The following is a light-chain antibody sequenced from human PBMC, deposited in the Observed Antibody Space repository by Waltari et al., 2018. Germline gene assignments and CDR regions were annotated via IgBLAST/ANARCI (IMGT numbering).Light chain of an antibody. V-gene: IGLV1-51*01. CDR1: SSNIGRQY. J-gene: IGLJ2*01. CDR3: GTWDSSLSAVI. Sequence: QSVLTQPPSVSAAPGQKVTVPCPGSSSNIGRQYVSWYQQLQGTAPKLLIYDNNKRPSGIPDRFSGSKSGTSATLGITGLQTGDEADYYCGTWDSSLSAVIFGGGTKLTVL. CDR2: DNN.